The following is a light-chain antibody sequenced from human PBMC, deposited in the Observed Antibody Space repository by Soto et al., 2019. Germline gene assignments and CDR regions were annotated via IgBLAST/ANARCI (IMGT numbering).Light chain of an antibody. V-gene: IGKV3-15*01. CDR1: QSVSSS. J-gene: IGKJ1*01. CDR3: QQYNNWWT. CDR2: GAS. Sequence: EIVMTQSPATLSVSPGETATLSCRASQSVSSSLAWYQQQPGQAPRLVIYGASTRATGIPARFSGSGSGTEFTRTIGRLEFGDSAVYYCQQYNNWWTFGQGTKVEIK.